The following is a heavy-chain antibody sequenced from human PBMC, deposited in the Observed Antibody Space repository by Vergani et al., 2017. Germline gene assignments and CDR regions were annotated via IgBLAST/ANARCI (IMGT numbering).Heavy chain of an antibody. CDR1: GFSFPGYS. D-gene: IGHD5-12*01. Sequence: EVQLLESGGGLVQPGGSLRLSCEASGFSFPGYSMSWVRQAPGKGLEWVSSVSGSSATPYYADSVKGRFIISRDNFKKTLHLQMNSLRADDTAVYYCTKGSRGYTGYFFDYWGQGTLATVSS. CDR3: TKGSRGYTGYFFDY. CDR2: VSGSSATP. J-gene: IGHJ4*02. V-gene: IGHV3-23*01.